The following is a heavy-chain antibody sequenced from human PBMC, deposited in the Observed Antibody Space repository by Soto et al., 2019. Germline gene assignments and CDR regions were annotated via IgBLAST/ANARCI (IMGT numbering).Heavy chain of an antibody. V-gene: IGHV4-30-4*01. D-gene: IGHD5-12*01. CDR1: GGSINSGDYY. CDR3: ARDRRWLPRGPNNWLDL. CDR2: IYYDGNS. J-gene: IGHJ5*02. Sequence: PSETLSLTCTFSGGSINSGDYYWTWVRQPPGKGLEWIGYIYYDGNSQHNPSLKSRVTMSIDTSKNQFSLNLSSVTAADTAVYYCARDRRWLPRGPNNWLDLWGQGTQVTVSS.